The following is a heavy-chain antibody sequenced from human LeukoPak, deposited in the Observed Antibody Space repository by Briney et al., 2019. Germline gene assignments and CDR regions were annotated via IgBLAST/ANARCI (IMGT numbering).Heavy chain of an antibody. CDR2: INPNSGGT. CDR3: ARPVTYYYGMDV. D-gene: IGHD4-17*01. CDR1: GYTFTGYY. V-gene: IGHV1-2*02. J-gene: IGHJ6*02. Sequence: ASVKVSCKASGYTFTGYYMHWVRQAPGQGLEWMGWINPNSGGTNYAQKFQGRVTMTRDTSTSTVYMELSSLRSEDTAMYYCARPVTYYYGMDVWGQGTTVSVSS.